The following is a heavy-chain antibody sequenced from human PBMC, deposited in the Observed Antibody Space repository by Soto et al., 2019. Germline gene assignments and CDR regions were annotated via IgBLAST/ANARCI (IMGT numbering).Heavy chain of an antibody. V-gene: IGHV1-69*13. Sequence: SVKVSCKASGGTFSSYAISWVRQAPGQGLEWMGGIIPIFGTANYAQKFQGRVTITADESTSTAYMELSSLRSEDTAVYYCARDVRSVLLWFGESKAYYYGMDVWGQGTTVTVSS. D-gene: IGHD3-10*01. J-gene: IGHJ6*02. CDR2: IIPIFGTA. CDR1: GGTFSSYA. CDR3: ARDVRSVLLWFGESKAYYYGMDV.